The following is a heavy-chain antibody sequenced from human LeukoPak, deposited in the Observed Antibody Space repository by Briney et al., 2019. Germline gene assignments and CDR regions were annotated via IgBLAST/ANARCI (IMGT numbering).Heavy chain of an antibody. CDR2: INPNSGGT. CDR3: ATQRGSYLWGTDFDY. V-gene: IGHV1-2*02. D-gene: IGHD3-16*01. J-gene: IGHJ4*02. CDR1: GYTFTGYY. Sequence: ASVKVSCKASGYTFTGYYMHWVRQAPGQGLEWMGWINPNSGGTNYAQKFQGRVTMTRDTSISTAYMELSRLRSDDTAVYYCATQRGSYLWGTDFDYWGQGTLVTVSS.